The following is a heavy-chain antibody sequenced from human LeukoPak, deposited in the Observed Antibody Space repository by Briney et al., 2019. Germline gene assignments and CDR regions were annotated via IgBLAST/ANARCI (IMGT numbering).Heavy chain of an antibody. J-gene: IGHJ4*02. CDR1: GGSISPYY. CDR3: ARGAYDSGSYQYFFDY. D-gene: IGHD3-10*01. CDR2: IYYTGST. Sequence: SETLSLTCTVSGGSISPYYWSWIREPPGKGLGWIGYIYYTGSTDYNPSLKSRVTISLDTSKHQFSLRLTSVTAADTAVYYCARGAYDSGSYQYFFDYWGQGTLVTVSS. V-gene: IGHV4-59*01.